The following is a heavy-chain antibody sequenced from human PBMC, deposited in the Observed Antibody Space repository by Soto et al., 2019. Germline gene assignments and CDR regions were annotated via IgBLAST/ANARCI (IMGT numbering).Heavy chain of an antibody. D-gene: IGHD3-22*01. Sequence: GASVKVSCKASGYTFTSYGISWVRQAPGQGLEWMGWISAYNGNTNYAQKLQGRVTMTTDTSTSTAYMELRSLRSDDTAVYYCARATYYYDSSGYGPHMVPYYFDYWGQGTLVTVSS. V-gene: IGHV1-18*01. J-gene: IGHJ4*02. CDR1: GYTFTSYG. CDR3: ARATYYYDSSGYGPHMVPYYFDY. CDR2: ISAYNGNT.